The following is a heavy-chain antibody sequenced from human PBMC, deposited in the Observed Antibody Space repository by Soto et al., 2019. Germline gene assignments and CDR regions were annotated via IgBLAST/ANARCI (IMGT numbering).Heavy chain of an antibody. V-gene: IGHV4-38-2*01. Sequence: SETLSLTCAVSGYSISSGYYWGWIRQPPGKGLEWIGSIYHSGSTYYNPSLKSRATISVDTSKNQFSLKLSSVTAADTAVYYCAGVPDYYDSSGYYYSPHWFDPWGQGTLVTVSS. CDR2: IYHSGST. CDR3: AGVPDYYDSSGYYYSPHWFDP. D-gene: IGHD3-22*01. J-gene: IGHJ5*02. CDR1: GYSISSGYY.